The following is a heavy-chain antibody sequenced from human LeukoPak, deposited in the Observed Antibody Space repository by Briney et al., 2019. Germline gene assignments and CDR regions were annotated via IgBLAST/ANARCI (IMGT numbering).Heavy chain of an antibody. CDR3: ARDLSTVVTRDFDY. J-gene: IGHJ4*02. CDR2: INPNSGGT. V-gene: IGHV1-2*02. CDR1: GYTFTSYG. D-gene: IGHD4-23*01. Sequence: ASVKVSCKASGYTFTSYGISWVRQAPGQGLEWMGWINPNSGGTNYAQKFQGRVTMTRDTSISTAYMELSRLRSDDTAVYYCARDLSTVVTRDFDYWGQGTLVTVSS.